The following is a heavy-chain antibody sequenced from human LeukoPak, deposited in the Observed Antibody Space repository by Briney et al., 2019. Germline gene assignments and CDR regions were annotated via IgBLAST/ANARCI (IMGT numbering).Heavy chain of an antibody. J-gene: IGHJ6*02. V-gene: IGHV3-64D*09. CDR3: VRGYSFGPYGMDV. Sequence: PGGSLRLSCSASGFPFSSYAMHWVSQAPGKGLEYVSAISDSGGSTYYADSDTGRFTISRDNSKNTLYLQMSSLRAEDTAVYFCVRGYSFGPYGMDVWGQGSTASVSS. CDR1: GFPFSSYA. D-gene: IGHD2-15*01. CDR2: ISDSGGST.